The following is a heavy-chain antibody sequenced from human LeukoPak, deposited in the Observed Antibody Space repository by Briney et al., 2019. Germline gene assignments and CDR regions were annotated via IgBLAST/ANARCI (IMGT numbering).Heavy chain of an antibody. D-gene: IGHD6-6*01. Sequence: GESLKISCKVSGYSFPSYWITRVRQMPGKGLEWMGRIDPSDSYTNYSPSFQGHVTISADKSISTAYLQWSSLKASDTAMYYCARRVSSSGWFDPWGQGTLVTVSS. CDR1: GYSFPSYW. J-gene: IGHJ5*02. V-gene: IGHV5-10-1*01. CDR2: IDPSDSYT. CDR3: ARRVSSSGWFDP.